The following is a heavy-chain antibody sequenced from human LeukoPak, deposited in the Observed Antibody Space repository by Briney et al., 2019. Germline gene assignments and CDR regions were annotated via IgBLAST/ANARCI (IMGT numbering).Heavy chain of an antibody. D-gene: IGHD3-22*01. V-gene: IGHV4-34*01. Sequence: SETLSLTCAVYGGSFSGYYWSWIRQPPGKGLEWIGEINHSGSTNYNPSLKSRVTISVDTSKNQFSLKLSSVTAADTAVYYCAREGSNYYDSSGPVDYWGQGTLVTVSS. CDR3: AREGSNYYDSSGPVDY. J-gene: IGHJ4*02. CDR1: GGSFSGYY. CDR2: INHSGST.